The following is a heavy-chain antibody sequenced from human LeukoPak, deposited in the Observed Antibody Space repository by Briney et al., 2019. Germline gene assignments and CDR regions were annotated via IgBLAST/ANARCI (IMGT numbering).Heavy chain of an antibody. CDR2: IIPIFGTP. D-gene: IGHD3-22*01. CDR3: AVYYDSSGYGTAVDI. Sequence: ASAKVSCKASGGTFSNFAINWVRQAPGQGLEWMGGIIPIFGTPRYAQNFEGRVTITVDESTSTAYMELISLTSEDTAVYYCAVYYDSSGYGTAVDIWGQGTMVTVSS. CDR1: GGTFSNFA. J-gene: IGHJ3*02. V-gene: IGHV1-69*13.